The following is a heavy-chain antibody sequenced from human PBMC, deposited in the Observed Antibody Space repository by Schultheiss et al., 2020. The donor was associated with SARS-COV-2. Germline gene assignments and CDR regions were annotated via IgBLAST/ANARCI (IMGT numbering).Heavy chain of an antibody. V-gene: IGHV3-11*03. D-gene: IGHD5-12*01. CDR2: ISSSSSYT. CDR1: GFTFSDYY. Sequence: GESLKISCAASGFTFSDYYMGWIRQAPGKGLEWVSYISSSSSYTNYADSVKGRFTISRDNAKNSLYLQMNSLRAEDTAVYYCAGQTWQFDYWGQGTLVTVSS. CDR3: AGQTWQFDY. J-gene: IGHJ4*02.